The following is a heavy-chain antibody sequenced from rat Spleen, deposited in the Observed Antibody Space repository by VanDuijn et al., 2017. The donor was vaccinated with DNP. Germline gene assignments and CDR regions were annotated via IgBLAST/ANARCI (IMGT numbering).Heavy chain of an antibody. CDR3: AKGPNYGGWSDYFDY. D-gene: IGHD1-11*01. V-gene: IGHV5-7*01. CDR1: RITFSDHN. CDR2: LSFDGSST. J-gene: IGHJ2*01. Sequence: EVQLVESGGGLVQPGRSLKLSCAVSRITFSDHNMAWVRQAPKKGLEWVAALSFDGSSTYYRDSVKGRFTISRDNAKSALYLQMDSLRSEDTAIYYCAKGPNYGGWSDYFDYWGQGVMVTVSS.